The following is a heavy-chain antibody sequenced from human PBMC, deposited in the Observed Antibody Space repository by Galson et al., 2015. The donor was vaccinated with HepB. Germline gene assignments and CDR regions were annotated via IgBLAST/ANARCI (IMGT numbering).Heavy chain of an antibody. J-gene: IGHJ6*02. D-gene: IGHD2-21*01. Sequence: QSGAEVKKPGESLRISCKGSGITFTTYWISWVRQMPGKGLEWMGKIDPYDSYTNYSPSFQGHVTISVDKSINTAYLQWSSLQASDTAMYFCARLPAKLCGGECSDYYYHGMDVWGQGTTVTVSS. CDR3: ARLPAKLCGGECSDYYYHGMDV. V-gene: IGHV5-10-1*01. CDR1: GITFTTYW. CDR2: IDPYDSYT.